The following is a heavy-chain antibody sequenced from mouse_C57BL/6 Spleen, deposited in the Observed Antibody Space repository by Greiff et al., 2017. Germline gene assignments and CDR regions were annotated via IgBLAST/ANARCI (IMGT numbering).Heavy chain of an antibody. CDR1: GFTFSSYA. D-gene: IGHD2-3*01. J-gene: IGHJ2*01. Sequence: DVKLVESGGGLVKPGGSLKLSCAASGFTFSSYAMSWVRQTPVKRLEWVATISAGGSYTYYPDNVKGRFTISRDNAKNNLYLQMGHLKSEDTAMYYCARDYDGYWGQGTTLTVSA. CDR2: ISAGGSYT. CDR3: ARDYDGY. V-gene: IGHV5-4*01.